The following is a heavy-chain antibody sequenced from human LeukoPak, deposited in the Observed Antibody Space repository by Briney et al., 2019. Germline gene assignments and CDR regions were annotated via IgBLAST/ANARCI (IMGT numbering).Heavy chain of an antibody. Sequence: PGGSLRLSCAASGFTFSSYAMRWVRQAPGKGLEWVSAICAGGGSTYYADSVKGRFTISRDNSKNTLYLQMNSLRAEDTAVYYCAKDRVGAYPDYFDYWGQGTLVTVSS. CDR1: GFTFSSYA. V-gene: IGHV3-23*01. J-gene: IGHJ4*02. D-gene: IGHD1-26*01. CDR2: ICAGGGST. CDR3: AKDRVGAYPDYFDY.